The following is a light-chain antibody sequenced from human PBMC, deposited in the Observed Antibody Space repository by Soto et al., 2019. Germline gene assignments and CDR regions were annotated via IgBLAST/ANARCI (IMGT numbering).Light chain of an antibody. CDR3: ASWDDSLSETV. J-gene: IGLJ7*01. CDR1: NFNVKNNY. V-gene: IGLV1-47*01. CDR2: SNN. Sequence: QSVLTQPPSLSGTPGQRVTISCSGSNFNVKNNYVYWYQQFAGTAPKLLIYSNNRRPSGVPARFSGSKSGSSASLAISGLRPDDEADYYCASWDDSLSETVFGGGTQLTVL.